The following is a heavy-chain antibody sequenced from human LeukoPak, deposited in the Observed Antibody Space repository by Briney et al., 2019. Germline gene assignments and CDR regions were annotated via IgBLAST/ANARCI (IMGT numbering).Heavy chain of an antibody. CDR3: ARAGPFGESYFDY. CDR2: IKQDGSEK. V-gene: IGHV3-7*01. J-gene: IGHJ4*02. Sequence: GGSLRLSCAASGFTFSSYWMSWVRQAPGKGLEWVANIKQDGSEKYYVDSVKGRFTISRDNAKNSLYLQMNSLRAEDTAVCYCARAGPFGESYFDYWGQGTLVTVSS. CDR1: GFTFSSYW. D-gene: IGHD3-10*01.